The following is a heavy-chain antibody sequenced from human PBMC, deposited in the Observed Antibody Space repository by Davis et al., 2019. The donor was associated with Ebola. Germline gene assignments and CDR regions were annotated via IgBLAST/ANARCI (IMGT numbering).Heavy chain of an antibody. CDR3: ARDFNRVPAFY. Sequence: AASVKVSCKASGYTFTSYGISWVRQAPGQGLEWMGWISAYNGNTNYAQKLQGRVTMTTDTSTTTAYMELRSLKFDDTAVYYCARDFNRVPAFYWGQGTLVTVSS. J-gene: IGHJ4*02. CDR2: ISAYNGNT. V-gene: IGHV1-18*01. CDR1: GYTFTSYG. D-gene: IGHD1-14*01.